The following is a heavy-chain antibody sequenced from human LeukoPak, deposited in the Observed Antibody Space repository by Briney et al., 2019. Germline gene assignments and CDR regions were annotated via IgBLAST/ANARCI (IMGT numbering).Heavy chain of an antibody. CDR2: IYYSGST. J-gene: IGHJ5*02. D-gene: IGHD6-13*01. V-gene: IGHV4-59*12. CDR3: ASSGDSSRGTGRWFDP. Sequence: SETLSLTCTVSGGSISSYYWSWIRQPPGKGLEWIGYIYYSGSTNYNPSLKSRVTISVDTSKNQFSLKLSSVTAADTAVYYCASSGDSSRGTGRWFDPWGQGTLVTVSS. CDR1: GGSISSYY.